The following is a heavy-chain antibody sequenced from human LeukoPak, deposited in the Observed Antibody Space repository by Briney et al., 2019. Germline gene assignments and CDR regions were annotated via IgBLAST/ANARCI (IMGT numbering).Heavy chain of an antibody. CDR1: VGSISSGGYY. CDR2: IYYSGST. V-gene: IGHV4-31*03. Sequence: PSETLSLTCTVSVGSISSGGYYWSWVRQHPGKGLEWIGYIYYSGSTYYNPSLKSRVTISVDTSKNQFSLKLSSVTAADTAVYYCARDRRDIVSYYYYMDVWGKGTTVTVSS. CDR3: ARDRRDIVSYYYYMDV. D-gene: IGHD2-15*01. J-gene: IGHJ6*03.